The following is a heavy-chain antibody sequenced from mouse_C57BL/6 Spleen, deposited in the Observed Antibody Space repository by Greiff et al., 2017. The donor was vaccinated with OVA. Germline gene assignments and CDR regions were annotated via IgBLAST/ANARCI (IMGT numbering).Heavy chain of an antibody. D-gene: IGHD6-1*01. Sequence: DVKLQESGGGLVQPGGSMKLSCVASGFTFSNYWMNWVRQSPEKGLEWVAQIRLKSDNYATHYAESVKGRFTISRDDSKSSVYLQMNNLRAEDTGIYYCTPPLPLFAYWGQGTLVTVSA. J-gene: IGHJ3*01. CDR1: GFTFSNYW. CDR3: TPPLPLFAY. CDR2: IRLKSDNYAT. V-gene: IGHV6-3*01.